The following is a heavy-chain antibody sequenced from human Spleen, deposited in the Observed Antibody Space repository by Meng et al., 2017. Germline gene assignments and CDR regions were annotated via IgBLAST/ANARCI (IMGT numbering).Heavy chain of an antibody. CDR2: INHRGKT. CDR3: ARDAGDL. J-gene: IGHJ5*02. V-gene: IGHV4-34*01. CDR1: GVSLSGDY. Sequence: QVQLQQCGAGLLKPSETLSLTCAVSGVSLSGDYWSWIRQPPGKGLEWIGEINHRGKTTYNPSLKSRVTMSIDTSEKQFSLKLSSVTAADTAVYYCARDAGDLWGQGTLVTASS.